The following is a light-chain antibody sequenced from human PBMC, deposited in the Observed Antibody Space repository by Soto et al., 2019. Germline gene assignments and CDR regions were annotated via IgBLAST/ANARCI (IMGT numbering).Light chain of an antibody. V-gene: IGKV3-11*01. CDR1: QSINNY. CDR3: QQRSNSPPFS. CDR2: EAS. Sequence: EIVLTQSPATLSLSPGERATLSCRANQSINNYLAWFQQKPGQAPRLLIYEASTRAAGIPARFSGSGSGPNFTLTISSLEPDDVAVYYCQQRSNSPPFSFGQGTKLEIK. J-gene: IGKJ2*03.